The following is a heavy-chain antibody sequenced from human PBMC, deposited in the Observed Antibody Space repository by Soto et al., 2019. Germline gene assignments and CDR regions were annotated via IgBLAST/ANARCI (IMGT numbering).Heavy chain of an antibody. CDR3: ARDGRSPTAVDAFDI. V-gene: IGHV1-69*01. J-gene: IGHJ3*02. D-gene: IGHD1-26*01. Sequence: QVQLVQSGAEVKKPGSSVKVSCKASGGTFSSYAISWVRQAPGQGLEWMGGIIPIFGTANYAQKFQGRVTITADESTSTAYRERSSLRSEDTAVYYCARDGRSPTAVDAFDIWGQGTMVTVSS. CDR1: GGTFSSYA. CDR2: IIPIFGTA.